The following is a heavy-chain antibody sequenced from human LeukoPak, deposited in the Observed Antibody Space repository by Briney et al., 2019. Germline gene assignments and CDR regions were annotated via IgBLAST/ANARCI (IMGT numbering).Heavy chain of an antibody. D-gene: IGHD3-10*01. Sequence: PGGSLRLSCAASGFTFSSYSMNWVRQAPGKGLEWVSYISSSSSTIYYADSVKGRFTISKDNAKNSLYQQMNSLRAEDTAVYYCARGGVLLWFGEREYFDYWGQGTLVTVSS. V-gene: IGHV3-48*01. CDR1: GFTFSSYS. J-gene: IGHJ4*02. CDR3: ARGGVLLWFGEREYFDY. CDR2: ISSSSSTI.